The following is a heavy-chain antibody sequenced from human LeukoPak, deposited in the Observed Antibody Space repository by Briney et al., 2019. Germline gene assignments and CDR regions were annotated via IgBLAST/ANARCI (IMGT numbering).Heavy chain of an antibody. Sequence: GGSLRLSCAASGFTFSSYAMSWVRQAPGKGLEWVSAISGSGGSTYYADSVKGRFTISRDNSKNTLYLQMNSPRAEDTAVYYCAKDRAGYGSGSYFDYWGQGTLVTVSS. CDR1: GFTFSSYA. CDR3: AKDRAGYGSGSYFDY. D-gene: IGHD3-10*01. V-gene: IGHV3-23*01. CDR2: ISGSGGST. J-gene: IGHJ4*02.